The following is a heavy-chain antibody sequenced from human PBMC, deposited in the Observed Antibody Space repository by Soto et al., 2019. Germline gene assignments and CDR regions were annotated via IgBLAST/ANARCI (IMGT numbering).Heavy chain of an antibody. Sequence: PGGSLRLSCAASGFTFSSYAMSWVRQAPGKGLEWVSAISGSGGSTYYADSVKGRFTISRDNSKNTLYLQMNSLRAEDTAVYYWAKGGNYYYYYGMDVWGQGTTVTVSS. CDR2: ISGSGGST. CDR3: AKGGNYYYYYGMDV. J-gene: IGHJ6*02. D-gene: IGHD3-16*01. CDR1: GFTFSSYA. V-gene: IGHV3-23*01.